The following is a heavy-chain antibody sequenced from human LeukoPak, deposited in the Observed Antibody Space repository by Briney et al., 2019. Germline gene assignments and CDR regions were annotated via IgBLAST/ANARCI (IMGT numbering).Heavy chain of an antibody. CDR2: ISGSGSYT. Sequence: GGSLRLSCAASGFTFSDYYMSWIPQAPGKGLEWVSYISGSGSYTNYADYVKGRFTISRDNAKNSLHLQMNSLRAEDTAVYYCARRSIATAGTIIDSWGQGTLVTVSS. D-gene: IGHD6-13*01. J-gene: IGHJ4*02. CDR1: GFTFSDYY. CDR3: ARRSIATAGTIIDS. V-gene: IGHV3-11*06.